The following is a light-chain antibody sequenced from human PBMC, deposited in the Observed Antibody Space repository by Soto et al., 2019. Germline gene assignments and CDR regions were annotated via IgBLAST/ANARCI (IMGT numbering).Light chain of an antibody. Sequence: DIQMTQSPSSLSASVGDRVTITCRASQSIGNWLAWYQQKPGKAPKLLIYDASTLESGVPSRFSGSGSGTEFTLTISSLQPEDFAVYYCQQYGSSITFGQGTRLEIK. CDR2: DAS. CDR3: QQYGSSIT. V-gene: IGKV1-5*01. CDR1: QSIGNW. J-gene: IGKJ5*01.